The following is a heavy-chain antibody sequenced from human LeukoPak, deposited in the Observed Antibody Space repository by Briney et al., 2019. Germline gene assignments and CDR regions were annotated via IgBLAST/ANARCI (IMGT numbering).Heavy chain of an antibody. D-gene: IGHD6-6*01. CDR2: INPSGVST. CDR1: GYTFTSYY. CDR3: ARDGPRIAALGEDFDY. Sequence: ASVKLSCKAAGYTFTSYYMHWVRQAPGPQRKWMGIINPSGVSTGYAQKFQGRVTMTRDTSTSTVYMELSSLRSEDTAVYYCARDGPRIAALGEDFDYWGQGTLVTVSS. V-gene: IGHV1-46*01. J-gene: IGHJ4*02.